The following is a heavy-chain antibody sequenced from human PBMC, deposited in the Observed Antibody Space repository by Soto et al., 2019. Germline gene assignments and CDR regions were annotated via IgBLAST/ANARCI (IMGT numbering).Heavy chain of an antibody. J-gene: IGHJ4*02. CDR2: IDYDGTTT. Sequence: EVHLVESGGGLVQPGGSLRLSCVASGFAFDDYWMHWVRQVPGEGPVWVSRIDYDGTTTTYADSVKGRFTISRDNAKHTLYLQMHSLRAEDTGVYYCTRGTRPRSAGTGDYWGQGTLVNVSS. D-gene: IGHD1-26*01. CDR3: TRGTRPRSAGTGDY. V-gene: IGHV3-74*01. CDR1: GFAFDDYW.